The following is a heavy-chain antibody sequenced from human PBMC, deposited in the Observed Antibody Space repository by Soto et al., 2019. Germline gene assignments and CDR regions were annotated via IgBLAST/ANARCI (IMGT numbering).Heavy chain of an antibody. CDR1: GYSFTSYW. V-gene: IGHV5-51*01. J-gene: IGHJ4*02. D-gene: IGHD2-8*01. Sequence: GESLKISCKGSGYSFTSYWIGWVRQMPGKGLEWMGIIYPGDSDTRYSPSSQGQVTISADKSISTAYLQWSSLKASDTAIYYCARLTVEMANEFDYWGQGTLVTVSS. CDR2: IYPGDSDT. CDR3: ARLTVEMANEFDY.